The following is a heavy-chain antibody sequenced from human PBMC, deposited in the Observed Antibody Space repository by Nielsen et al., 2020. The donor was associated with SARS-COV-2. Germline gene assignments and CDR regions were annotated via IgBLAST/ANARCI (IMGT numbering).Heavy chain of an antibody. Sequence: ASVKVSCKASGYTFTDYYIHWVRQAPGQGLEWMGRINPYSGGTNYAQKFQGTVTMTRNTSISTAYMELSSLRSEDTAVYYCASGPLFGRSYSGYEYYFDYWGQGTLVTVSS. CDR2: INPYSGGT. J-gene: IGHJ4*02. CDR1: GYTFTDYY. CDR3: ASGPLFGRSYSGYEYYFDY. V-gene: IGHV1-2*06. D-gene: IGHD5-12*01.